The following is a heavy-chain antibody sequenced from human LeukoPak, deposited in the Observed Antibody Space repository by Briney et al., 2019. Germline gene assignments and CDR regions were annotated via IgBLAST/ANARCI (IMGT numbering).Heavy chain of an antibody. CDR2: VNEDGSQQ. V-gene: IGHV3-7*03. J-gene: IGHJ4*02. CDR3: ARKGSYFDY. CDR1: GFTFSSYW. Sequence: GGSLRLSCAASGFTFSSYWMTWVRQAPGKGLESVAKVNEDGSQQYYVDSVKGRFTISRGNAKKSLYLQMNSLRADDTAFYYCARKGSYFDYWGQGTLVTVSS.